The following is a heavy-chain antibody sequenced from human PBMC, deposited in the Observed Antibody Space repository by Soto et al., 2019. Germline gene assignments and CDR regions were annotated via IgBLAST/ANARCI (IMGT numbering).Heavy chain of an antibody. CDR1: GGSISSGGYY. J-gene: IGHJ4*02. D-gene: IGHD3-16*02. V-gene: IGHV4-31*03. CDR2: IYYSGST. CDR3: ARATDYVWGSYRSRNFDY. Sequence: QVQLQESGPGLVKPSQTLSLTCTVSGGSISSGGYYWSWIRQHPGKGLEWIGYIYYSGSTYYNPSLKRRVTISVDTSKNQFPLKLSSVTAADTAVYYCARATDYVWGSYRSRNFDYWGQGTLVTVSS.